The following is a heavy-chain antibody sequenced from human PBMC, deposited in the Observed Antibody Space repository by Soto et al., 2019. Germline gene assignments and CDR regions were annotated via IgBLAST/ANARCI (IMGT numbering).Heavy chain of an antibody. V-gene: IGHV3-23*01. D-gene: IGHD2-21*01. Sequence: GGSLRLSCETSGFTFGNYGMGWVRQAPGKGLYWVSGISISSRRTYYADSVRGRFTISRDNSKNTLYLQMDTLRADDTAVYYCAKVAKSGMVIEYCECWGEGSLVSVSS. CDR3: AKVAKSGMVIEYCEC. CDR2: ISISSRRT. J-gene: IGHJ4*02. CDR1: GFTFGNYG.